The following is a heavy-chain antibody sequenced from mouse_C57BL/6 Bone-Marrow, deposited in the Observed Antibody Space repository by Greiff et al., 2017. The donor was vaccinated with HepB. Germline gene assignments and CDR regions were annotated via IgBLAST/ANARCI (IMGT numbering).Heavy chain of an antibody. CDR1: GYTFTSYG. CDR3: ARKYYGSRDY. J-gene: IGHJ2*01. Sequence: QVQLQQSGAELARPGASVKLSCKASGYTFTSYGISWVKQRTGQGLEWIGEIYPRSGNTYYNEKFKGKATLTADKSSSTAYMELRSLTSEDSAVYLCARKYYGSRDYWGQGTTLTVSS. D-gene: IGHD1-1*01. CDR2: IYPRSGNT. V-gene: IGHV1-81*01.